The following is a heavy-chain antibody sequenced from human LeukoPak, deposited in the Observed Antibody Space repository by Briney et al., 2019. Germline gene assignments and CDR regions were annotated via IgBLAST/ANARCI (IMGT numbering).Heavy chain of an antibody. V-gene: IGHV3-30*02. CDR3: AKDQGILTMVRGVSG. CDR1: GFSFSSYG. Sequence: PGGSLRLSCAASGFSFSSYGMHWVRQAPGKGLEWVAFIRYDGSNKYYADSVKGRFTISRDNSKNTLYLQMNSLRAEDTAVYYCAKDQGILTMVRGVSGWGQGTLVTVSP. CDR2: IRYDGSNK. J-gene: IGHJ4*02. D-gene: IGHD3-10*01.